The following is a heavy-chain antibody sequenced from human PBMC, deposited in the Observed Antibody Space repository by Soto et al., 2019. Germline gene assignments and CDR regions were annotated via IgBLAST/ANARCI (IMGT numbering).Heavy chain of an antibody. D-gene: IGHD2-15*01. CDR1: GGSISSGGYS. CDR2: IYHSGST. V-gene: IGHV4-30-2*06. Sequence: SETLSLTCAVSGGSISSGGYSWSWIRQSPGKGLEWIGYIYHSGSTYYNPSLKSRVTISVDRSKNQFSLKLGSVTAADTAVYYCARGQVVAAQHWGQGTLVTVSS. J-gene: IGHJ4*02. CDR3: ARGQVVAAQH.